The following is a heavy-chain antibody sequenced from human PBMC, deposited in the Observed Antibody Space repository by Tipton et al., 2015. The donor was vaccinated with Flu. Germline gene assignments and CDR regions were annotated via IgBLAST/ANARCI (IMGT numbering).Heavy chain of an antibody. J-gene: IGHJ3*02. CDR2: ISSTGET. V-gene: IGHV4-61*02. CDR1: GDSMNGAYYF. CDR3: ARRSSGQYLDGFDM. D-gene: IGHD6-19*01. Sequence: TLSLTCSVSGDSMNGAYYFWTWIRQPAGKGLQWVGRISSTGETDYNLPLRGRVSVSMDTSKNQFSLKLRSVTAEDTAVYYCARRSSGQYLDGFDMWSLGTMVTVSS.